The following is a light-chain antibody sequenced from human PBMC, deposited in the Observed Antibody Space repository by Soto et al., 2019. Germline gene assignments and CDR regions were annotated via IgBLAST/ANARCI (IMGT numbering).Light chain of an antibody. Sequence: QSVLTQPPSVSGAPGQTITISCSGTSSNIGAGYAVHWYQHLPGTAPKLLIFDNTDRPSGVSDRFSGSRSGASASLAIAGLQADDEGDYYCQSSDSSPDTSYVFGSGTKVTAL. V-gene: IGLV1-40*01. J-gene: IGLJ1*01. CDR2: DNT. CDR1: SSNIGAGYA. CDR3: QSSDSSPDTSYV.